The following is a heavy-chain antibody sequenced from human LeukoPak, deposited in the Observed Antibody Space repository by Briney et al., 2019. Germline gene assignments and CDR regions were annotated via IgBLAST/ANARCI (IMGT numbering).Heavy chain of an antibody. CDR2: INPKSGGT. CDR3: ARSGMVTDFDY. Sequence: GASVTVSFTASGGTLSIYAISWVRQAPGQGLEWMGWINPKSGGTNCAQKFQGRVTMTRDTSISTAYMELSRLRSDDTAVYYCARSGMVTDFDYWGQGTLVTVSS. V-gene: IGHV1-2*02. J-gene: IGHJ4*02. CDR1: GGTLSIYA. D-gene: IGHD5-18*01.